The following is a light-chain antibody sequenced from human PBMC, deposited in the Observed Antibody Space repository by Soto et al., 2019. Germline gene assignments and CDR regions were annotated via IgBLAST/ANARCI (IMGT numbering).Light chain of an antibody. J-gene: IGKJ1*01. CDR3: QRSYSTAVT. CDR1: QSVDSNF. CDR2: DAS. V-gene: IGKV3D-20*02. Sequence: EIVLTQSPGTLSLTPGERATLSCRANQSVDSNFLAWNQQKPGQAPRLLIYDASNRATGIPARFSGSGSGTDFTLTISSLQPEDFATYYCQRSYSTAVTFGQGTKVDI.